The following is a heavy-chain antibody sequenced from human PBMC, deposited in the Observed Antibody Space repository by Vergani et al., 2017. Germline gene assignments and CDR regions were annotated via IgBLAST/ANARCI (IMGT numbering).Heavy chain of an antibody. CDR3: ARTLQYELYMDV. Sequence: QVQLQQWGAGLLKPSETLSLTCAVYGGSFSGYYWSWIRQPPGKGLEWIGEINHSGSTYYNPSLKSRVTISVDTSKNQFSLKLSSVTAADTAVYYCARTLQYELYMDVWGKGTTVTVSS. CDR2: INHSGST. V-gene: IGHV4-34*01. D-gene: IGHD4-11*01. J-gene: IGHJ6*03. CDR1: GGSFSGYY.